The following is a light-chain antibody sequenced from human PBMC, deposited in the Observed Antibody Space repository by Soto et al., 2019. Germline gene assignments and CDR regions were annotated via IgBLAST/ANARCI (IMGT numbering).Light chain of an antibody. Sequence: DIQXTXSPSXXXXXXGDRVTITCRVSQSISSWLAWYQQKPGKAPKLLIYKASSLESGVPSRFSGSGSGTEFTLTISSLQPDDFATYYCQQYNSYSPEYTFGQGTKLEIK. V-gene: IGKV1-5*03. J-gene: IGKJ2*01. CDR2: KAS. CDR1: QSISSW. CDR3: QQYNSYSPEYT.